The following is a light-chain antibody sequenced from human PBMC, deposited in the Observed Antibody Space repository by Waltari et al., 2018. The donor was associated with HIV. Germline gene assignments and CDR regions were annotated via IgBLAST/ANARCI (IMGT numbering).Light chain of an antibody. CDR1: TSNIRGHP. CDR3: QSYDDTVSLEV. CDR2: ADD. V-gene: IGLV1-40*01. Sequence: QSVLTQPPSVSGAPGQRVTISCTGSTSNIRGHPVHWFRQLPGAAPKLLIYADDARPSAVSDRYSGSKADTSASLAIAELQAEDEADYYCQSYDDTVSLEVFGGGTRLTVL. J-gene: IGLJ2*01.